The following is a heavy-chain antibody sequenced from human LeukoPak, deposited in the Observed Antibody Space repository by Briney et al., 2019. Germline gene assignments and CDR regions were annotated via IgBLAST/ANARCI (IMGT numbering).Heavy chain of an antibody. CDR1: SGSISSGSYY. CDR2: IYTSGRT. J-gene: IGHJ4*02. V-gene: IGHV4-61*02. D-gene: IGHD5-18*01. Sequence: SQTLSLTCTVSSGSISSGSYYWSWIRQPAGKGLEWIGRIYTSGRTDYNPSLKSRVTISVDTSKNQFSLELSSVTAADTAVYYCARGLWPLYYFDYWGQGTLVTVSS. CDR3: ARGLWPLYYFDY.